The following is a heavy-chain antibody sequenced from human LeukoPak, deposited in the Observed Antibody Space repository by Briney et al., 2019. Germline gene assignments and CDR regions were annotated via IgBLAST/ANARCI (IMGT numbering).Heavy chain of an antibody. CDR3: VRDAGNWIGNYYFDY. V-gene: IGHV3-74*01. CDR1: GFTFRSYW. Sequence: PGRSLRLSCAASGFTFRSYWMHWVRQAPGKGLVWVSRIYSDGSSTGYADSVKGRFTISRDNAKNMLYLQMNSLRVEDTAVYYCVRDAGNWIGNYYFDYWGQGTLVTVSS. D-gene: IGHD1-1*01. CDR2: IYSDGSST. J-gene: IGHJ4*02.